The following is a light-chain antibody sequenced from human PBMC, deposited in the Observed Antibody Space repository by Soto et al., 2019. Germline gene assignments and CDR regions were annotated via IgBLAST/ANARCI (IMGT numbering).Light chain of an antibody. Sequence: IHMTQSPSSLSASVGDRVIITCRTSQSISTYLNWYQQKPGKAPKALIYAASSMHSGAPSRFSGSGSGTDFTLTIISLQTEDVATYYCQQSYTTPYTFGQGTKVDIK. J-gene: IGKJ2*01. V-gene: IGKV1-39*01. CDR1: QSISTY. CDR3: QQSYTTPYT. CDR2: AAS.